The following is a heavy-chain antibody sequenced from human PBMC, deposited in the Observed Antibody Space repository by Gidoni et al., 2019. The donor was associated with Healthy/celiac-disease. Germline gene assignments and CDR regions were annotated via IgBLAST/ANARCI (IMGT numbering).Heavy chain of an antibody. Sequence: QVQLQQWGAGLLKPSETLSLTCAVYGGSLSGYYWSWIRQPPGKGLEWIGEINHSGSTNYNPSLKSRVTISVDTSKNQFSLKLSSVTAADTAVYYCARGGLVITGISRFDYWGQGTLVTVSS. CDR1: GGSLSGYY. CDR2: INHSGST. CDR3: ARGGLVITGISRFDY. J-gene: IGHJ4*02. V-gene: IGHV4-34*01. D-gene: IGHD3-22*01.